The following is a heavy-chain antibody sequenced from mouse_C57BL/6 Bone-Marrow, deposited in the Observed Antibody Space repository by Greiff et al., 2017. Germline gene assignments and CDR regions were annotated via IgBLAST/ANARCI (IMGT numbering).Heavy chain of an antibody. D-gene: IGHD1-1*01. CDR3: AKPGDYYDERVGYAMDY. Sequence: VKVVESGPGLVAPSQSLSITCTVSGFSLTSYGVSWVRQPPGKGLEWMGVIWGDGSTTYPSALISRLCISKDNSKSQVFLKLNRLQTDDTATYYCAKPGDYYDERVGYAMDYGGQGTSVTVSS. CDR2: IWGDGST. V-gene: IGHV2-3*01. CDR1: GFSLTSYG. J-gene: IGHJ4*01.